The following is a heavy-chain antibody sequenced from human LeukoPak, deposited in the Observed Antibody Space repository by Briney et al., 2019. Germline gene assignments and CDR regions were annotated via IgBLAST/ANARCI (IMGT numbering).Heavy chain of an antibody. CDR1: GYTFTGYY. CDR2: INPNSGGT. Sequence: ASVTVSCKASGYTFTGYYMHWVRQAPGQGLEWMGWINPNSGGTNYAQKFQGRVTVTRDTSITTAYMELSRLTSDDTAVYYCGRNRLGKALDIWGQGTRVTVSS. D-gene: IGHD7-27*01. V-gene: IGHV1-2*02. J-gene: IGHJ3*02. CDR3: GRNRLGKALDI.